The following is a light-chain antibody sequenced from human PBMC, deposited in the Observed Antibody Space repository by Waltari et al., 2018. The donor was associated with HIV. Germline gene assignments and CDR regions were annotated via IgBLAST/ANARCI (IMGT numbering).Light chain of an antibody. V-gene: IGKV3-11*01. Sequence: LTQSPVTLSLSPGERATLSCRASQSVSSSLAWYQQKPGQAPRLLIYDASNRATGIPARFSGTGSGTDFTLTISSLEPEDFAVYYCQQRSNWPRTFGQGTKLEIK. CDR2: DAS. CDR3: QQRSNWPRT. J-gene: IGKJ2*01. CDR1: QSVSSS.